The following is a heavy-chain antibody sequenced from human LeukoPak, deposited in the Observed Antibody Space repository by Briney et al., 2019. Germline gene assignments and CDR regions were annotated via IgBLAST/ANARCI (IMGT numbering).Heavy chain of an antibody. V-gene: IGHV4-39*01. D-gene: IGHD5-18*01. Sequence: SETLSLTCTVSGGSIRSNTNFWGWNSSNYWGWIRQPPGKGLEWIGSIHFSGTTYYNPSLQSRLTISVDASKNQFSLTLTSVTATDTALYYCARQRDTASVGAFDIWGQGTMVTVSS. J-gene: IGHJ3*02. CDR3: ARQRDTASVGAFDI. CDR1: GGSIRSNTNFWGWNSSNY. CDR2: IHFSGTT.